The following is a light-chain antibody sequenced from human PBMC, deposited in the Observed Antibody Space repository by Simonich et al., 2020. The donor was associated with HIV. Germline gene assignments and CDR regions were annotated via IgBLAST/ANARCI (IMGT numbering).Light chain of an antibody. Sequence: DIVMTQSPDSLAVSLGERATINCKSSQTFLYSSNNKNYLAWYQQKPGQPPKLLIYWASTRQSWVPDRFSGSGSGTDFTLTISSLQAEDVAVYYCQQYYSTPWTFGQGTKVEIK. CDR3: QQYYSTPWT. V-gene: IGKV4-1*01. CDR1: QTFLYSSNNKNY. J-gene: IGKJ1*01. CDR2: WAS.